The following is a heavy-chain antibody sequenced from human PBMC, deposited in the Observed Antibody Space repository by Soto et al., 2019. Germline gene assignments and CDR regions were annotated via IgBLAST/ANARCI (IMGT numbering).Heavy chain of an antibody. CDR3: ARGDSTGSPRGWFDP. CDR1: GYSFTSYG. J-gene: IGHJ5*02. V-gene: IGHV1-18*04. D-gene: IGHD6-19*01. Sequence: QVQLVQSVTEVKKPGASVQVSCKASGYSFTSYGINWVRQAPGQGLEWMGWISTYNGDTNYAQKFQGRVTMNTDTPTTTAYMELRRLTSDDTAVYFCARGDSTGSPRGWFDPWGQGTVVTVSS. CDR2: ISTYNGDT.